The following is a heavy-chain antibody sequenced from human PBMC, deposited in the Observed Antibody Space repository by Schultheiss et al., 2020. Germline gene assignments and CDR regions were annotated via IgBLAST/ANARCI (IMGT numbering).Heavy chain of an antibody. CDR3: ARAIGWYYYYYYMDV. CDR2: ISYDGSNK. D-gene: IGHD6-19*01. Sequence: SCAASGFTFSSYAMHWVRQAPGKGLEWVAVISYDGSNKYYADSVKGRFTISRDNSKNTLYLQMNSLRAEDTAVYYCARAIGWYYYYYYMDVWGKGTTVTVSS. V-gene: IGHV3-30*04. CDR1: GFTFSSYA. J-gene: IGHJ6*03.